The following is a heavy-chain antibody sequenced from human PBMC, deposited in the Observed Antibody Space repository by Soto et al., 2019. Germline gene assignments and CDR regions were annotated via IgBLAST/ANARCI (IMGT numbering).Heavy chain of an antibody. V-gene: IGHV3-7*03. CDR2: IKTDGSEE. J-gene: IGHJ3*02. CDR3: AKDLRTHVSAFDI. Sequence: WESLVLACRASVLTLRSYLMSWVRQAPGKGLEWVANIKTDGSEEYYADSVEGRFTISRDNAKNSLYLQMNSLRAEDTALYYCAKDLRTHVSAFDIWAQGTMVTV. CDR1: VLTLRSYL.